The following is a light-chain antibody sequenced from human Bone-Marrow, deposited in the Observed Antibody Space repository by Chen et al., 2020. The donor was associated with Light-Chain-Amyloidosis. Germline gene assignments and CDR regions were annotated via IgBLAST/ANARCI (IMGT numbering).Light chain of an antibody. J-gene: IGLJ2*01. CDR3: QSADSSGTYEVI. CDR1: DLPTKY. V-gene: IGLV3-25*03. Sequence: SYALTPPPSVSVSPGHTARLPCSGDDLPTKYAYWYQQKPGQAPVLVIHRDTERPSGISERFSGSSSGTTATLTISGVQAEDEADYHCQSADSSGTYEVIFGGGTKLTVL. CDR2: RDT.